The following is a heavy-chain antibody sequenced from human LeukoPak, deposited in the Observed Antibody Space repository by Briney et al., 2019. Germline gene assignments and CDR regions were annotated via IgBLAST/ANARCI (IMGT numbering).Heavy chain of an antibody. Sequence: PGGSLRLSCTASGFTFGDYTMSWVRQAPGKGVEWVGFIRSEVYVGTTEYAASVKGRFTISRDDSKSIAYLQMNSLKTEDTAMYYCARDGCGSTSCYPVFDFWGQGTLVTVSS. CDR2: IRSEVYVGTT. D-gene: IGHD2-2*01. V-gene: IGHV3-49*04. CDR1: GFTFGDYT. CDR3: ARDGCGSTSCYPVFDF. J-gene: IGHJ4*02.